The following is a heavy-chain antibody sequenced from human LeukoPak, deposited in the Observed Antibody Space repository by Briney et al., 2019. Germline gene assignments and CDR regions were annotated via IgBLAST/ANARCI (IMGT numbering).Heavy chain of an antibody. D-gene: IGHD3-10*01. CDR3: ASDAGSSLWFDP. CDR1: GFTFSSYS. J-gene: IGHJ5*02. V-gene: IGHV3-21*01. CDR2: ISSSRSYT. Sequence: GGSLRLSCAGSGFTFSSYSMNWVRQAPGKGLEWVSSISSSRSYTYYADSVKGRFTISRDNAKNSLYLQMNSLRAEDTAVYYCASDAGSSLWFDPWGQGTLVTVSS.